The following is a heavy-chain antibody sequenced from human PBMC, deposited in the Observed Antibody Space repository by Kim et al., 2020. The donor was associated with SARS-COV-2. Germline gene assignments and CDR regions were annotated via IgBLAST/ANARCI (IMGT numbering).Heavy chain of an antibody. CDR1: GGTFSSYA. D-gene: IGHD3-16*01. CDR2: IIPIFGTA. J-gene: IGHJ4*02. CDR3: ARDRGRWLQHLFDY. V-gene: IGHV1-69*13. Sequence: SVKVSCKASGGTFSSYAISWVRQAPGQGLEWMGGIIPIFGTANYAQKFQGRVTITADESTSTAYMELSSLRSEDTAVYYCARDRGRWLQHLFDYWGQGTLVTVSS.